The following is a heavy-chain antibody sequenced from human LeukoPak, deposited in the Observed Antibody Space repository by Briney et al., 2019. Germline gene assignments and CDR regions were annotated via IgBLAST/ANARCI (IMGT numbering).Heavy chain of an antibody. CDR2: INPSGGST. J-gene: IGHJ5*02. CDR1: GYTFTSYY. D-gene: IGHD3-10*01. Sequence: ASVKVSCKASGYTFTSYYMHWVRQAPGQGLEWMGIINPSGGSTSYAQKFQGRVTMTRDTSTSTVYMELSRLRSDDTAVYYCARIMVRGVNWFDPWGQGTLVTVSS. V-gene: IGHV1-46*01. CDR3: ARIMVRGVNWFDP.